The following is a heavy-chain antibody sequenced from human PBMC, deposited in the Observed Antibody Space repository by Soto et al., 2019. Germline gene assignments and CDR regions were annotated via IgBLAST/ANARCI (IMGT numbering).Heavy chain of an antibody. V-gene: IGHV3-33*01. CDR2: IQYDGSNK. Sequence: PGGSLRLSCVASGFTFSNYGMHWVRQAPGKGLEWVAVIQYDGSNKYYADSLKGRFTISRDNSKNTLYLKMNTLAAEDTAVYHCARGGSSGDYWGQGTLVTVSS. CDR1: GFTFSNYG. J-gene: IGHJ4*02. D-gene: IGHD6-25*01. CDR3: ARGGSSGDY.